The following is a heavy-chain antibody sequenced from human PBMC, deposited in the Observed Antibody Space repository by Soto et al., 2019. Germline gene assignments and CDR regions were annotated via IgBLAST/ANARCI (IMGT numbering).Heavy chain of an antibody. CDR1: GFTFSSYG. CDR2: ISYDGSNK. J-gene: IGHJ6*02. Sequence: SLRLSCAASGFTFSSYGMHWVRQAPGKGLEWVAVISYDGSNKYYADSVKGRFTISRDNPKNTLYLQMNSLRAEDTAVYYCAKPRPATQYYLYYGMDVWGQGTTVTVSS. V-gene: IGHV3-30*18. D-gene: IGHD6-25*01. CDR3: AKPRPATQYYLYYGMDV.